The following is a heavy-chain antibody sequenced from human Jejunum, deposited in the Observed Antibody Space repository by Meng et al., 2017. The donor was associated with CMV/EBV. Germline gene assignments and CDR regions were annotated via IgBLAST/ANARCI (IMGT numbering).Heavy chain of an antibody. Sequence: AASGFTFTNYVLTWVRQAPGEGLEWVSSISASGGSTFYADSVKGRCSISRDNSNNALYLQINSLRAEDTAVFYCAKGGDGSKRIDYWGQGILVTVSS. CDR3: AKGGDGSKRIDY. CDR1: GFTFTNYV. CDR2: ISASGGST. J-gene: IGHJ4*02. D-gene: IGHD2-15*01. V-gene: IGHV3-23*01.